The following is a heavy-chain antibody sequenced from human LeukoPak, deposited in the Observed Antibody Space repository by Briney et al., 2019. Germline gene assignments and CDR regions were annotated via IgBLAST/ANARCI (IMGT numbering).Heavy chain of an antibody. D-gene: IGHD4-17*01. CDR3: ARDRTKHTVTTHFDL. V-gene: IGHV4-59*12. Sequence: SETLSLTCSVSDDSITMYYWTWIRQPPGKGLEWIGSAYYRGSTDYNPSIKSRVTISVDTSKNQLSLRLDSVTAADTAVYYCARDRTKHTVTTHFDLWGQGSLVVVSS. CDR2: AYYRGST. CDR1: DDSITMYY. J-gene: IGHJ4*02.